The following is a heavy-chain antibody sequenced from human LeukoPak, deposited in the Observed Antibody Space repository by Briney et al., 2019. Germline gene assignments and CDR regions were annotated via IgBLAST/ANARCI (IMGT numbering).Heavy chain of an antibody. J-gene: IGHJ6*02. CDR3: AKDQWYSSSWDYGMDV. CDR1: GFTFSSYA. Sequence: GGSLRLSCAASGFTFSSYAMSWLRQAPGMGLEWVSAISGSGGSTYYADSVKGRFTISRDNSKNTLYLQMNSLRAEDTAVYYCAKDQWYSSSWDYGMDVWGQGTTVTVSS. V-gene: IGHV3-23*01. CDR2: ISGSGGST. D-gene: IGHD6-13*01.